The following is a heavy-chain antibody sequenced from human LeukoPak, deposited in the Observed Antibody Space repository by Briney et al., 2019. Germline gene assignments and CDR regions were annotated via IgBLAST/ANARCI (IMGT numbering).Heavy chain of an antibody. CDR3: ARDRDAEWPLRILDY. D-gene: IGHD3-3*01. J-gene: IGHJ4*02. Sequence: GGSLRLSCAASGFTFSSYGMHWVRQAPGKGLEWVAVIWYDGSNKYYADSVKGRFTISRDNSKNTLYLQMNSLRAEDMAVYYCARDRDAEWPLRILDYWGQGTLVTVSS. V-gene: IGHV3-33*01. CDR1: GFTFSSYG. CDR2: IWYDGSNK.